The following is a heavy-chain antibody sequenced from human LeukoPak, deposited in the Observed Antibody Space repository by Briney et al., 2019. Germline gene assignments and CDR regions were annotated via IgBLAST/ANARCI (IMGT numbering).Heavy chain of an antibody. CDR1: SGSFSGYY. V-gene: IGHV4-34*01. CDR3: ARGRATLSCSSTSCYTGNSFDP. J-gene: IGHJ5*02. Sequence: PSETLSLTCAVYSGSFSGYYWSWIRQPPGKGLEWIGEINHSGSTNYNPSLKSRVTISVDTSKNQFSLKLSSVTAADTAVYYCARGRATLSCSSTSCYTGNSFDPWGQGTLVTVSS. D-gene: IGHD2-2*02. CDR2: INHSGST.